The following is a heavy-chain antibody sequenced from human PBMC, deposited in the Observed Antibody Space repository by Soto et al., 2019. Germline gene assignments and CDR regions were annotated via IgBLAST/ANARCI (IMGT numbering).Heavy chain of an antibody. D-gene: IGHD6-6*01. CDR1: GGTFSSYA. CDR3: ASSSSSSVYYYGMAV. Sequence: QVQLVQSGAEVKKPGSSVKVSCKASGGTFSSYAISWVRQAPGHGLEWMGGIIPIFDTANYAQKFKGRVTITADESTSTAYMERSSLRSEDTAVYYCASSSSSSVYYYGMAVWGQGTTVTVSS. V-gene: IGHV1-69*12. CDR2: IIPIFDTA. J-gene: IGHJ6*02.